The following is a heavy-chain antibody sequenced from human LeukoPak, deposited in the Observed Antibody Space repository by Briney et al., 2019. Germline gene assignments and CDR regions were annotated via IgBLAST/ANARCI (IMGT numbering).Heavy chain of an antibody. CDR1: GYTFTSYY. CDR2: INPSGGST. J-gene: IGHJ5*02. CDR3: ARGVGVAGLRGNWFDP. V-gene: IGHV1-46*01. D-gene: IGHD6-19*01. Sequence: GASVNASCKASGYTFTSYYMHWVRQAPGQGLEWMGIINPSGGSTSYAQKFQGRVTMTRDTSTSTVYMELSSLRSEDTAVYYCARGVGVAGLRGNWFDPWGQGTLVTVSS.